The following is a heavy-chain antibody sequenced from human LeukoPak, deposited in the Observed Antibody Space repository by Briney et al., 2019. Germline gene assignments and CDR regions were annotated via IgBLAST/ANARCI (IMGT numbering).Heavy chain of an antibody. J-gene: IGHJ4*02. CDR1: GFTFSSYG. V-gene: IGHV3-30*18. Sequence: GGSLRLSCVASGFTFSSYGLHWVRQAPGKGLDWVAVISNDGSKKYYADSVKGRFTISRDNSKNTLSLLLSSLRAEDTAVYYCAKDRYSYAFEYSDSWGQGTLVTVSS. D-gene: IGHD5-18*01. CDR2: ISNDGSKK. CDR3: AKDRYSYAFEYSDS.